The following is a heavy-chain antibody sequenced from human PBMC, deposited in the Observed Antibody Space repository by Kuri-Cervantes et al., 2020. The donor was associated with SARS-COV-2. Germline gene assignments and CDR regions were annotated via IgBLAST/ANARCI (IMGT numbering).Heavy chain of an antibody. Sequence: GGSLRLSCTASGFTFSSYAMNWVRQAPGKGLEWVSGIINSGGITDYADSVKGRFTISRDNSKNTLYLQMNSLRAEDTAVYYCTKGMWELLPWGYYFDSWGQGTLVTVSS. D-gene: IGHD1-26*01. CDR1: GFTFSSYA. CDR3: TKGMWELLPWGYYFDS. J-gene: IGHJ4*02. CDR2: IINSGGIT. V-gene: IGHV3-23*01.